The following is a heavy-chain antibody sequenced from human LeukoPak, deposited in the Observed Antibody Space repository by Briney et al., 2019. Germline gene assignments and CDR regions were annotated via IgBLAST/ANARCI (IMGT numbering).Heavy chain of an antibody. CDR2: ISGSGGST. J-gene: IGHJ4*02. CDR3: ARAYSSSPPFDY. CDR1: GFTFSSYA. D-gene: IGHD6-13*01. Sequence: RGSLRLSCAASGFTFSSYAMSWVRQAPGKRLEWVSAISGSGGSTYYADSVKGRFTISRDNSKNTLYLQMNSLRAEDTAVYYCARAYSSSPPFDYWGQGTLVTVSS. V-gene: IGHV3-23*01.